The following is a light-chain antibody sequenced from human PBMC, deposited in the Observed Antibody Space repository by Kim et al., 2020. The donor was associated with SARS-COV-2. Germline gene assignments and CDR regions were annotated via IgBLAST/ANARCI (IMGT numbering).Light chain of an antibody. Sequence: SYELTQPPSVLVAPGQTARIACGGDNVGAKSVQWYQQKPGQAPVLVIYYDTDRPSEIPDRFSGSNSGNTATLTITMVEAGDEADYYCQVWDRSTDHQIFGPATKVADL. CDR2: YDT. V-gene: IGLV3-21*04. CDR3: QVWDRSTDHQI. CDR1: NVGAKS. J-gene: IGLJ1*01.